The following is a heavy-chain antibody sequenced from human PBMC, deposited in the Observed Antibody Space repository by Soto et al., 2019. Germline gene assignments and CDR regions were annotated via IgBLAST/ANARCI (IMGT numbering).Heavy chain of an antibody. Sequence: EVQLVESGGGLVQHGGSLRLSCAASGFTFSTYWMTWVRQAPGKGLEWVASIKLAGSEKQYVDSVKGRCTISRDNAKESLYLQMNSLRGEGSGLYYCARGTTAADWGQGTRVTVAS. J-gene: IGHJ4*02. D-gene: IGHD6-25*01. CDR2: IKLAGSEK. V-gene: IGHV3-7*01. CDR1: GFTFSTYW. CDR3: ARGTTAAD.